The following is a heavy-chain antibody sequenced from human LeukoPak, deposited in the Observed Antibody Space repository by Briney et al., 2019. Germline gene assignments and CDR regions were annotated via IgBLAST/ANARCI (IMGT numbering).Heavy chain of an antibody. CDR2: IDPGDSDT. CDR3: ARLITARTFDF. CDR1: GYSFTSYW. J-gene: IGHJ4*02. Sequence: GESLKISCKGSGYSFTSYWISWVRQMPGKGLEWMGRIDPGDSDTRYSPSFQGQVTISADKSISTAYLQWSSLKASDTAMYYCARLITARTFDFWGQGNLVTVSS. D-gene: IGHD6-6*01. V-gene: IGHV5-51*01.